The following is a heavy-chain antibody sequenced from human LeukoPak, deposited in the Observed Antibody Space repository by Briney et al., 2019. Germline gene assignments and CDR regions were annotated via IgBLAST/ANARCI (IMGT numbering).Heavy chain of an antibody. V-gene: IGHV3-30*04. D-gene: IGHD1-26*01. CDR1: GFTFSSYA. CDR2: ISYDGSNK. Sequence: PGGSLRLSCAASGFTFSSYAMHWVRQAPGKGLEWVAVISYDGSNKYYADSVKGRFTISRDNSKNTLYLQMNSLRAEDTAGYYCARDRQSGSYAKRYYYYYYMDVWGKGTTVTVSS. CDR3: ARDRQSGSYAKRYYYYYYMDV. J-gene: IGHJ6*03.